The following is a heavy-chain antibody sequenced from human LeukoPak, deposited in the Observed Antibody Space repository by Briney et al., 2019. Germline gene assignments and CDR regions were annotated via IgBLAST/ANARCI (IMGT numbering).Heavy chain of an antibody. Sequence: SETLSLTCSVSDYAISSGYYWGWIRRPPGKGLEWIGSIFQTGTTYSNPSLKSRVTISLDTSKNQFSLRLSSVTAADTAVYYCARVVGGSKGNAFDIWGQGTMVTVSS. D-gene: IGHD1-26*01. CDR3: ARVVGGSKGNAFDI. J-gene: IGHJ3*02. CDR2: IFQTGTT. V-gene: IGHV4-38-2*02. CDR1: DYAISSGYY.